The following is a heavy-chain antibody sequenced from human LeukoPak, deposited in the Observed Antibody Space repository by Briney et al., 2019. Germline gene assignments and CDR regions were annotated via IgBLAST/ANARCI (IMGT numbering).Heavy chain of an antibody. J-gene: IGHJ5*02. CDR1: GFTFSSYS. V-gene: IGHV3-21*01. D-gene: IGHD2-15*01. CDR3: ARGADGVSSNSRGWFDP. Sequence: GGSLRLSCAASGFTFSSYSMNWVRQAPGKGLEWVSSISSSSSYIYYADSVKGRFTISRDNAKNALYLQMNSLRAEDTAVYSCARGADGVSSNSRGWFDPWGQGTLVTVSS. CDR2: ISSSSSYI.